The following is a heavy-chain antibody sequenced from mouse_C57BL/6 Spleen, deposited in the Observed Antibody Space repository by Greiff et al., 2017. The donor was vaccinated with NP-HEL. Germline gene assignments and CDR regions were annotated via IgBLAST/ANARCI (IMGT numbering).Heavy chain of an antibody. CDR3: AGREEGKGQDLWFAY. CDR2: FYPGSGSI. CDR1: GYTFTEYT. J-gene: IGHJ3*01. D-gene: IGHD3-2*02. V-gene: IGHV1-62-2*01. Sequence: VHLVESGAELVKPGASVKLSCKASGYTFTEYTIHWVKQRSGQGLEWIGWFYPGSGSIKYIEKFKDKATLTADKSSSTVYMELSRLTSEDAAVDFCAGREEGKGQDLWFAYWGKGTLVTVSA.